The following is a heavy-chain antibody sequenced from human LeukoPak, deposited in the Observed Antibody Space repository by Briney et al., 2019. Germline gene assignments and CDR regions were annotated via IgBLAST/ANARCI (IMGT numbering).Heavy chain of an antibody. CDR3: ARAGYVYYYDS. Sequence: GGSLRLSCAASGFTFSSYSMNWVRQAPGKGLKWVSSISSSSSYIYYADSVKGRFTISRDNAKNSLYLQMNSLRAEDTAAYYCARAGYVYYYDSWGQGTLVTVSS. D-gene: IGHD3-22*01. CDR2: ISSSSSYI. CDR1: GFTFSSYS. V-gene: IGHV3-21*01. J-gene: IGHJ4*02.